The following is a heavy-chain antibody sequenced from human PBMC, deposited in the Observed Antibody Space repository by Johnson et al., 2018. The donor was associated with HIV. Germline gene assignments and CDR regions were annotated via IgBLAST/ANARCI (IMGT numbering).Heavy chain of an antibody. V-gene: IGHV3-30-3*01. CDR2: ISYDGSNK. Sequence: QVQLVESGGGVVQPGRSLRLSCAASGFTFSSYAMHWVRQAPGKGLEWVAVISYDGSNKYYADSVKGRFTISRDNSKNTLYLQMNSLRAEDTAVYYCARETAGATNDAFDIWGQGTMVTVSS. D-gene: IGHD1-26*01. CDR3: ARETAGATNDAFDI. CDR1: GFTFSSYA. J-gene: IGHJ3*02.